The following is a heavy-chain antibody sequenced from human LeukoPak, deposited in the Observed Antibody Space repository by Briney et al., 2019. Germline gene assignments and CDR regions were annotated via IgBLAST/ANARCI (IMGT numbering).Heavy chain of an antibody. CDR2: TYYKSKWYD. CDR1: GDSASSKSAG. CDR3: ARERGTIGNHDVFNI. V-gene: IGHV6-1*01. J-gene: IGHJ3*02. Sequence: SETLSLTCAISGDSASSKSAGWNWLRQSPSRGLEWLGRTYYKSKWYDDYAVSVKGRITINPDTSKNQFSLQLNSVTPEDTAVYYCARERGTIGNHDVFNIWGQGTMVTVSS. D-gene: IGHD2-8*01.